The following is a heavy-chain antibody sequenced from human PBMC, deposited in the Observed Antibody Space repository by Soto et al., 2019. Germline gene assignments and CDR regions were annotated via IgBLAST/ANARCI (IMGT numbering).Heavy chain of an antibody. Sequence: QVQLVQSGAELKKPGSSVNVSFAASGGTFKTSTINWVRQAPGQGLEWIGQIIPMYDSANYAQRFQGRVTISADKSTNMAYMELSGLRSEDTALYYCATWRTSSVSYCVAYWGQGTLVSFSS. V-gene: IGHV1-69*06. CDR1: GGTFKTST. CDR3: ATWRTSSVSYCVAY. CDR2: IIPMYDSA. D-gene: IGHD1-26*01. J-gene: IGHJ4*02.